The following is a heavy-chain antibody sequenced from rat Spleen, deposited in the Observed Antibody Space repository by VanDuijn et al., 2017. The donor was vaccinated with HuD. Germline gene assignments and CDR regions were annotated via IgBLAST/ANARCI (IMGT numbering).Heavy chain of an antibody. CDR2: IWSHGGI. CDR3: APTYDGTYYNYWYFDF. V-gene: IGHV2-47*01. CDR1: GLSLTSNS. J-gene: IGHJ1*01. D-gene: IGHD1-12*02. Sequence: VQLKESGPGLVQPSQTLSLTCTVSGLSLTSNSVSWIRQPPGKGLEWMGVIWSHGGIDDNSAIKSRLSITGDTSKSQFFLKMKSLRSEDTAMYCCAPTYDGTYYNYWYFDFWGPGTMVTVSS.